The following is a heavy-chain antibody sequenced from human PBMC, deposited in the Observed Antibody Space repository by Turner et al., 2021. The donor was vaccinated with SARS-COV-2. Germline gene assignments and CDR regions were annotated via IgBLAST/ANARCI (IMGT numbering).Heavy chain of an antibody. CDR3: ARLMDTAMDYYGMDV. CDR1: GGSISSSTYY. D-gene: IGHD5-18*01. CDR2: IYYSGST. V-gene: IGHV4-39*01. Sequence: QLQLPESGPGLVKPSETLSLTCTVSGGSISSSTYYWGWIRQPPGKGLEWIGNIYYSGSTYYNPSLKSRVTRAVDTSKNQFSLKLSSVTAADTAVYYCARLMDTAMDYYGMDVWGQGTTVTVSS. J-gene: IGHJ6*02.